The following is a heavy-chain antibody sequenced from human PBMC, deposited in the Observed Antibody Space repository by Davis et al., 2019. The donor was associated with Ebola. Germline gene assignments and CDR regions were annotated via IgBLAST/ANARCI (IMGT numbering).Heavy chain of an antibody. D-gene: IGHD3-10*01. CDR3: ARDSSGLGSGQDY. J-gene: IGHJ4*02. V-gene: IGHV1-18*04. Sequence: ASVKVSCKASGYTFLNYGINWVRQAPGQGLEWMGWISAQFGNTHFALKFQGRVTMTTDTSTYTAYMDLRSLRSDDTAVYYCARDSSGLGSGQDYWGQGTLVTVSS. CDR1: GYTFLNYG. CDR2: ISAQFGNT.